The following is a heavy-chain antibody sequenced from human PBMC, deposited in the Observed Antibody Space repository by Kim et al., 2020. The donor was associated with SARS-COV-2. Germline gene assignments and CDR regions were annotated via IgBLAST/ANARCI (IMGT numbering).Heavy chain of an antibody. Sequence: GGSLRLSCAASGFTFDDYAMHWVRQAPGKGLEWVSGISWNSGSIGYADSVKGRFTISRDNAKNSLYLQMNSLRAEDTALYYCAKVVTAIEPGDYWGQGTL. CDR3: AKVVTAIEPGDY. D-gene: IGHD2-21*02. CDR1: GFTFDDYA. V-gene: IGHV3-9*01. CDR2: ISWNSGSI. J-gene: IGHJ4*02.